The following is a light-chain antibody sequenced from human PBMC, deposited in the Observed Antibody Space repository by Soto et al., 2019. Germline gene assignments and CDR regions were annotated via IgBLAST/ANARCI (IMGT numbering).Light chain of an antibody. J-gene: IGKJ1*01. CDR1: QSVSSSY. CDR2: GAS. Sequence: EIALTQSPGTLSLSPGERATLSCRASQSVSSSYLAWYQQKPGQAPRLLIYGASSRATGIPDSFSGSVSGTVFTLTISSLESEDFAVYYCQQYGSSPPWTFGQGTKVEIK. V-gene: IGKV3-20*01. CDR3: QQYGSSPPWT.